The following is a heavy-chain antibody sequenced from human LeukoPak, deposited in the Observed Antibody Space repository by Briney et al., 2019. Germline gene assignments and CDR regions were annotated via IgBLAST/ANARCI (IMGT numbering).Heavy chain of an antibody. J-gene: IGHJ6*02. CDR2: IYYSGST. CDR1: GGSVSSGSYY. Sequence: SETLSLTCTVSGGSVSSGSYYWSWIRQPPGKGLEWIGYIYYSGSTNYNPSLKSRVTISVDTSKNQFSLKLSSVTAADTAVYYCAREGIVGAPYYYYGMDVWGQGTTVTVSS. V-gene: IGHV4-61*01. CDR3: AREGIVGAPYYYYGMDV. D-gene: IGHD1-26*01.